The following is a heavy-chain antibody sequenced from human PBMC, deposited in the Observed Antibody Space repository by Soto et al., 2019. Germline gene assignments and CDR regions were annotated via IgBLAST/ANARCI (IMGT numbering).Heavy chain of an antibody. V-gene: IGHV3-20*04. CDR2: INWNGGST. CDR3: ARLYSSGWYGPGRY. J-gene: IGHJ4*02. Sequence: EVQLVESGGGVVRPGGSLRLSCAASGFTFDDYGMSWVRQAPGKGLEWVSGINWNGGSTGYADSVKGRFTISRDNAKNYLYRQMNSLRAEDTALYYCARLYSSGWYGPGRYWGQGTLVTVSS. CDR1: GFTFDDYG. D-gene: IGHD6-19*01.